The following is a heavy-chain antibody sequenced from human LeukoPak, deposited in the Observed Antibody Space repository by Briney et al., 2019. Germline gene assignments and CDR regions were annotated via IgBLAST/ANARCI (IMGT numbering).Heavy chain of an antibody. CDR2: ISDRGGST. D-gene: IGHD3-22*01. Sequence: GGSLRLSCAASGFTFSSYAMSWARQAPGKGLEWVSAISDRGGSTYYADSVKGRFTISRDNSKNTLYLQMNSLRAEDTAVYYCAKGGSTTGKGGRITMIVVAPYYFDYWGQGTLVTVSS. J-gene: IGHJ4*02. CDR1: GFTFSSYA. CDR3: AKGGSTTGKGGRITMIVVAPYYFDY. V-gene: IGHV3-23*01.